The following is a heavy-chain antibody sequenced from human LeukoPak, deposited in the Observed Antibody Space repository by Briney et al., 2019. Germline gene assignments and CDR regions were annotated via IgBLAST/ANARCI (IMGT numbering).Heavy chain of an antibody. V-gene: IGHV1-18*01. CDR1: GGTFSSYA. CDR3: ARGHSGSYYFGFDY. CDR2: ISAYNGNT. D-gene: IGHD1-26*01. J-gene: IGHJ4*02. Sequence: GASVKVSCKASGGTFSSYAISWVRQAPGQGLEWMGWISAYNGNTNYAQKLQGRVTMTTDTSTSTAYMELRSLRSDDTAVHYCARGHSGSYYFGFDYWGQGTLVTVSS.